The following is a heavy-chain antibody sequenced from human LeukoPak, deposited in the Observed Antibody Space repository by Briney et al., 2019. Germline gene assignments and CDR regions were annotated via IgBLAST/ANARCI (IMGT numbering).Heavy chain of an antibody. CDR3: AREEIGYHYMDV. CDR1: GGSFSGYY. D-gene: IGHD3-22*01. J-gene: IGHJ6*03. V-gene: IGHV4-34*01. CDR2: INHSGST. Sequence: PSETLSLTCAVYGGSFSGYYWSWIRQPPGKGLEWIGEINHSGSTNYNPSLKSRVTISVVSSKNQCSLKLSSVTAADTAVYYCAREEIGYHYMDVWGKGTTVTVSS.